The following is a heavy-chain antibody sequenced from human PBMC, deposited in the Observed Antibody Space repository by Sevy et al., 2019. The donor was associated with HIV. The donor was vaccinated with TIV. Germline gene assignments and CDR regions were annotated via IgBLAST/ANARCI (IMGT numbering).Heavy chain of an antibody. V-gene: IGHV3-21*01. D-gene: IGHD3-16*02. Sequence: GGSLRLSCAASGFTFSSYSMNWVRQAPGKGLEWVSSISSSSSYIYYANSVKGRFTISRDNAKNSLYLQMNSLRAEDTAVYYCARDSLHLGKLSLSAGALDYWGQGTLVTVSS. CDR1: GFTFSSYS. J-gene: IGHJ4*02. CDR2: ISSSSSYI. CDR3: ARDSLHLGKLSLSAGALDY.